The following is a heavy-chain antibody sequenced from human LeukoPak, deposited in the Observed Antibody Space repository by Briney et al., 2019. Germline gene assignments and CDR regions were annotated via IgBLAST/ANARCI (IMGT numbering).Heavy chain of an antibody. V-gene: IGHV3-21*01. J-gene: IGHJ4*02. D-gene: IGHD2-2*01. CDR3: ARGPSCSSTSCYTTGLFDY. CDR2: ISSSSNSI. Sequence: PGGSLKLSCTASGFTFSIYSMNWVRQAPGKGLEWVSSISSSSNSIYYADSVKRQFTISRDNAKNSLYLQMNSLRAEDTAVYYCARGPSCSSTSCYTTGLFDYWGQGTLVTVSS. CDR1: GFTFSIYS.